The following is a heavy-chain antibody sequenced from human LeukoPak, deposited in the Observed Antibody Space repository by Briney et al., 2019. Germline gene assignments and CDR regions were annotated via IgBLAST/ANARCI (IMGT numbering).Heavy chain of an antibody. CDR1: GGSISSSGFY. V-gene: IGHV4-39*01. D-gene: IGHD4-17*01. J-gene: IGHJ4*02. CDR2: IYYSGST. Sequence: PPETLSLTCTVSGGSISSSGFYWGWIRQPPGRGLEWIGSIYYSGSTYYNPSLKSRVTISVDTSKNQFSLRLSSVSAADTAAYYCARQSGDYTYYSDYWGQGTLVTVSS. CDR3: ARQSGDYTYYSDY.